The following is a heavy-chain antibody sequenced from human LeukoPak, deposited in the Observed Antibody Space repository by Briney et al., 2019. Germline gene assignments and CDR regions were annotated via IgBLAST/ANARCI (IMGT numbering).Heavy chain of an antibody. D-gene: IGHD3-3*01. Sequence: GGSLRLSCTASGFTFGDYAMSWVRQAPGKGLEWVGFIRSKAYGGTTEYAASVKGRFTISRDDSKSIAYLQMNSLKTEDTAVYYCTRTYYDFWSGYTFDPWGQGTLVTVSS. CDR2: IRSKAYGGTT. J-gene: IGHJ5*02. CDR3: TRTYYDFWSGYTFDP. V-gene: IGHV3-49*04. CDR1: GFTFGDYA.